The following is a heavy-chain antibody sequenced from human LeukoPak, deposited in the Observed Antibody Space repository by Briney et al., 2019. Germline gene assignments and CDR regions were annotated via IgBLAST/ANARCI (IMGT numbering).Heavy chain of an antibody. CDR2: IRSSSSPI. CDR3: TRDPHALDF. Sequence: GSLRLSCAASGFTFSSYSMNWVRQAPGKGLEWVAYIRSSSSPIYYADSVKGRFTISRDNAENSLYLQMNSLRDEDTAVYYCTRDPHALDFWGQGTLVTVSS. J-gene: IGHJ4*02. V-gene: IGHV3-48*02. CDR1: GFTFSSYS.